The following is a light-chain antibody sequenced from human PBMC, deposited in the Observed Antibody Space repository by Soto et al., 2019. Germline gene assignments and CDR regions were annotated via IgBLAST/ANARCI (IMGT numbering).Light chain of an antibody. Sequence: DIQMTQSPSTLSASVGDRVTITCRASQSISSWLAWYHQKPGKAHKLLIYDASSLESGVQSRFSGSGSGTEFTLTISSLQPDDFATYYYQQYNSYSWTFGQGTKVEI. CDR1: QSISSW. V-gene: IGKV1-5*01. J-gene: IGKJ1*01. CDR3: QQYNSYSWT. CDR2: DAS.